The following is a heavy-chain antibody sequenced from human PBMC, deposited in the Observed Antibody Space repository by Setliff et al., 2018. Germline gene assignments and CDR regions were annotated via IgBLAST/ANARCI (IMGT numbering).Heavy chain of an antibody. CDR3: ARGIGTLGISRYFDY. CDR1: GFTFSTYR. J-gene: IGHJ4*02. V-gene: IGHV3-33*08. D-gene: IGHD1-20*01. Sequence: GGSLRLSCAASGFTFSTYRMHWVRQAPGKGLEWVAVIWDDGVKKYHADSVKGRFTISRDNSKNTLYLQMNSLRPEDTAVYYCARGIGTLGISRYFDYWGQGTLVTVSS. CDR2: IWDDGVKK.